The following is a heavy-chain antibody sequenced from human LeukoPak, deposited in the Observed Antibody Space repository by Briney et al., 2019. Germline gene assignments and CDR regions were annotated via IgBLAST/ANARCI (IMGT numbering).Heavy chain of an antibody. Sequence: ASVKVSCKASGYTFTGYYMHWVRQAPGQGLEWMGWINPNSGGTNYAQKLQGRVTMTTDTSTSTAYMELRSLRSDDTAVYYCARGAKNYYDSSTYFQHWGQGTLVTVSS. CDR1: GYTFTGYY. J-gene: IGHJ1*01. V-gene: IGHV1-2*02. CDR2: INPNSGGT. CDR3: ARGAKNYYDSSTYFQH. D-gene: IGHD3-22*01.